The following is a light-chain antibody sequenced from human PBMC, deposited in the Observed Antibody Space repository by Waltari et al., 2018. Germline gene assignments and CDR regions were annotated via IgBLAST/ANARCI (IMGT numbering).Light chain of an antibody. CDR3: QQYGTSPT. CDR1: QSVSSVS. CDR2: GAS. V-gene: IGKV3-20*01. J-gene: IGKJ4*01. Sequence: EIVLTQSPGTLSLSPGERATLSCRASQSVSSVSVAWYQQKSGQTPRLLIYGASTRASGIPDRFSGSGSGTDFTLTISSLEPEDFAVHHCQQYGTSPTFGGGTRVEIK.